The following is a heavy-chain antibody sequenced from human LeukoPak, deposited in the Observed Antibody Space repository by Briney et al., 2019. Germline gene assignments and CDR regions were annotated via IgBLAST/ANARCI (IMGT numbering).Heavy chain of an antibody. Sequence: ASVKVSCKASGYTFTGYYMHWVRQAPGQGLEWMGRINLNSGGTNYAQKFQGRVTMTRDTSISTAYMELSRLRSDDTAVYYCASRIEARAVGDFDYWGQGTLVTVSS. J-gene: IGHJ4*02. D-gene: IGHD6-6*01. CDR3: ASRIEARAVGDFDY. CDR1: GYTFTGYY. CDR2: INLNSGGT. V-gene: IGHV1-2*06.